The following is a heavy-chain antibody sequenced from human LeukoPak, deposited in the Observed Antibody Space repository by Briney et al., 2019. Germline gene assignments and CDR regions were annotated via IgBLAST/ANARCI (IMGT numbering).Heavy chain of an antibody. CDR1: GFTFSNYW. D-gene: IGHD3-22*01. CDR2: INSDGSST. CDR3: ARGDSSGYFGVVDY. Sequence: GGSLRLSCAASGFTFSNYWMHWVRQAPGKGLVWVSRINSDGSSTSYADSVKGRFTISRDNAKNTLYLQMTSLRAEDTAVYYCARGDSSGYFGVVDYWGQGTLVTVSS. J-gene: IGHJ4*02. V-gene: IGHV3-74*01.